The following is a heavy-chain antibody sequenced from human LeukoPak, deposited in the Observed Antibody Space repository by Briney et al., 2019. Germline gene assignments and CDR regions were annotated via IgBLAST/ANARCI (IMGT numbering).Heavy chain of an antibody. D-gene: IGHD2-2*01. CDR2: TYYSGST. Sequence: SETLSLTCTVSGVSISTTSFYWGWIRQPPGKGLDCLGSTYYSGSTYNPSLTSRVTISVDTSKNQFSLKLSSVTAADTAVYYCARSGPAAGRPDAFDFWGQGTMVTVSS. J-gene: IGHJ3*01. CDR1: GVSISTTSFY. CDR3: ARSGPAAGRPDAFDF. V-gene: IGHV4-39*07.